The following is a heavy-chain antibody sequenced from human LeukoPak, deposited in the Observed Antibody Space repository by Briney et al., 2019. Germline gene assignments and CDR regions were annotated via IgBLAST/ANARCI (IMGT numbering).Heavy chain of an antibody. D-gene: IGHD2-8*01. CDR2: ISSSSSYI. J-gene: IGHJ4*02. CDR3: AKDPDCTNGVCSNYFDY. V-gene: IGHV3-21*04. Sequence: GGSLRLSCAASGFTFSSYSMNWVRQAPGKGLEWVSSISSSSSYIYYADSVKGRFTISRDNSKNTLYLQMNSLRAEDTAVYYCAKDPDCTNGVCSNYFDYWGQGTLVTVSS. CDR1: GFTFSSYS.